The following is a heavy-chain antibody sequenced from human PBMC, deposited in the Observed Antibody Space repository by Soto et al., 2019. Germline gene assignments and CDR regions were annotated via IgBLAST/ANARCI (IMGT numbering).Heavy chain of an antibody. Sequence: GALRLSCVASGFTFSSYWMHWVRQAPGKGLVWVSRINGDGSSTSYADSVKGRFTISRDNAKNTLYLQMDSLRAEDTAVYYCARTIYSSSSGYWGQGTLVTVSS. J-gene: IGHJ4*02. CDR2: INGDGSST. CDR1: GFTFSSYW. D-gene: IGHD6-6*01. CDR3: ARTIYSSSSGY. V-gene: IGHV3-74*01.